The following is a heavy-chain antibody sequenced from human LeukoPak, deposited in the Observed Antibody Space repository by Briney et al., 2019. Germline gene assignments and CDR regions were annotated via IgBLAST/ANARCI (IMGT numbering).Heavy chain of an antibody. J-gene: IGHJ4*02. D-gene: IGHD4-17*01. CDR2: ISGYNGNT. CDR3: ARGRDGDYAAY. CDR1: GYTFTTYG. Sequence: GASVKVSCKASGYTFTTYGISWVRQAPGQGLEWMGWISGYNGNTNYAQNLQGRVTMTTDTSTSTAYMELRSLRSDDTAVYYCARGRDGDYAAYWGQGTLVTVPS. V-gene: IGHV1-18*01.